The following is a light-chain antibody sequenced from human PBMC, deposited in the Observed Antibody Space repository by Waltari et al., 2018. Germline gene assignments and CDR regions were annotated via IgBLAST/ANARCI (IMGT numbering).Light chain of an antibody. CDR1: KDIRKN. J-gene: IGKJ2*01. CDR3: QHYNNLPYT. CDR2: DAS. Sequence: INLTQPSAFLSASIGHRSTITCRASKDIRKNLSWFQERPGKAPKLLIYDASNLEAGVPSRFSGTGSGTDFSLTISSLQPEDSATYYCQHYNNLPYTFSRGTKLQIK. V-gene: IGKV1-33*01.